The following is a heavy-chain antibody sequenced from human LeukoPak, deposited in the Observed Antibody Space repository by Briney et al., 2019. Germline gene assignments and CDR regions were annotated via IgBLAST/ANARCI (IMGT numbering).Heavy chain of an antibody. Sequence: ASVKVSCKASGYTFSTYPMYWVRQAPGQRLEWMGWINAGNGNTKYSQKFQGRVTITRDTSASTAYMELSSLRSEDTAVYYCARDLAVGWYSINWFDPWGQGTLVTVSS. V-gene: IGHV1-3*01. D-gene: IGHD6-19*01. CDR3: ARDLAVGWYSINWFDP. CDR2: INAGNGNT. CDR1: GYTFSTYP. J-gene: IGHJ5*02.